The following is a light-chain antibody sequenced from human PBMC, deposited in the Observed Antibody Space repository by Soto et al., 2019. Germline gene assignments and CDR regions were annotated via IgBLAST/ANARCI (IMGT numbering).Light chain of an antibody. V-gene: IGLV4-60*03. CDR3: ETWDSNTVV. CDR2: LEGSGSY. J-gene: IGLJ2*01. CDR1: SGHSSYI. Sequence: QSVLTQSSSASASLGSSVKLTCTLSSGHSSYIIAWHQQQPGKAPRYLMKLEGSGSYNKGSGVPDRFSGSSSGADRYLTISNLQSEDEADYYCETWDSNTVVFGGGTKLTDL.